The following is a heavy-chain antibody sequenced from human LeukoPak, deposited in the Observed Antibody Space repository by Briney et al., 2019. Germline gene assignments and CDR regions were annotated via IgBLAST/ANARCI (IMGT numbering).Heavy chain of an antibody. CDR2: ITSKTDRGTT. D-gene: IGHD3-10*01. J-gene: IGHJ4*02. CDR1: GFTFRGFA. V-gene: IGHV3-15*01. Sequence: GGSLRLSCAVSGFTFRGFAMSWVRQAPGKGLEWVGRITSKTDRGTTDYAAPVKGRFTVSGDDSKTTLYLQMNSLKTEDTAVYYCVTDRWEFPTSHSMDYWGQGTLVTVSS. CDR3: VTDRWEFPTSHSMDY.